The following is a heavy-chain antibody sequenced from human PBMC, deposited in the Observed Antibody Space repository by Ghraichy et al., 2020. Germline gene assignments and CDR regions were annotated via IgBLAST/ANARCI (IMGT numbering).Heavy chain of an antibody. J-gene: IGHJ5*02. V-gene: IGHV3-48*01. Sequence: GSLRLSCAASGFSFSSSDMNWVRQAPGKGPEWISYINSNSCTIYYADSVKGRFTISRDNAKNSLWLQMTSLRAEDTAIYYCARDFSEFQYNWVDPWGQGTLVTVSS. CDR2: INSNSCTI. CDR1: GFSFSSSD. D-gene: IGHD2-21*01. CDR3: ARDFSEFQYNWVDP.